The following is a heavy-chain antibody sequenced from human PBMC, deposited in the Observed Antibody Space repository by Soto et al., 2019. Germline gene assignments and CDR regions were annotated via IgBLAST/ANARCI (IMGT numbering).Heavy chain of an antibody. CDR1: GFTFRDYY. CDR2: ISSSGSSK. V-gene: IGHV3-11*01. D-gene: IGHD1-26*01. J-gene: IGHJ6*02. CDR3: ARLLTAVTHSYYGMDV. Sequence: QVQLVESGGGLVKPGWSLRLSCAASGFTFRDYYMSWISRAPGKGLEWVSHISSSGSSKYYADAVKGRFIISRDNDRNSLYLQMNSLRAEDTAVYYCARLLTAVTHSYYGMDVWGQGTTVTVAS.